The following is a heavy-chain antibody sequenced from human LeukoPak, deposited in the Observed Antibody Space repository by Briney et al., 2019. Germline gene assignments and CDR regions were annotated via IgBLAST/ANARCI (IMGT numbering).Heavy chain of an antibody. D-gene: IGHD3-10*01. CDR1: GGPFSGYF. Sequence: SETLSLTCAVSGGPFSGYFWSWIRQSSGKGLEWIGEIHNSGTTNYNPSLNSRVTISEDTSKNQFYLNLSSVTAADTAVYYYARRYYYNLGSFPFDFWGQGTLVTVSS. V-gene: IGHV4-34*01. J-gene: IGHJ4*02. CDR3: ARRYYYNLGSFPFDF. CDR2: IHNSGTT.